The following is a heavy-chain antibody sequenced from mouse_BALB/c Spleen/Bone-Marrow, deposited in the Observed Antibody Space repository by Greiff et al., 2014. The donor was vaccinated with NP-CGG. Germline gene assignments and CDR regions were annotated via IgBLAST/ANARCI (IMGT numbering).Heavy chain of an antibody. Sequence: VQLRQSGAELVKPGASVKLSCKASGYTFTSYWMHWVKQRPGQGLEWIGEIDPSDSYTNYNQKFKGKATLTVDKSSSTACMQLSSLTSEDSAVYYCARDSITTVVATDYWGQGTTLTVSS. CDR2: IDPSDSYT. CDR1: GYTFTSYW. CDR3: ARDSITTVVATDY. J-gene: IGHJ2*01. D-gene: IGHD1-1*01. V-gene: IGHV1-69*02.